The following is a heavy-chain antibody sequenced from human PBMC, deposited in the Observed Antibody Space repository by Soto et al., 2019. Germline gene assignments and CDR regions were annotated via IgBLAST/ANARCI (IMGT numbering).Heavy chain of an antibody. J-gene: IGHJ4*02. CDR1: GFTFSSYW. D-gene: IGHD2-15*01. V-gene: IGHV3-74*01. Sequence: EVQLVESGGGLVQPGGSLRLSCAASGFTFSSYWMHWVRQAPGKGLVWVSRINSDGSSTSYADSVKGRFTISRDNAKNTLYLQMNSLRAEDTAVYYCAREACSGGSSFYFGPDYWGQGTLVTVSS. CDR3: AREACSGGSSFYFGPDY. CDR2: INSDGSST.